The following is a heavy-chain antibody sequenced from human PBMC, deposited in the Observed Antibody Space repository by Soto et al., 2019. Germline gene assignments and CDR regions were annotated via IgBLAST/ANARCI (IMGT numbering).Heavy chain of an antibody. CDR3: VRGGGGGLFDP. Sequence: GGSLRLSCAASGFIFSNSWMTWVRQAPGKGLEWVANIKPDGSEVYYADSVKGRFTISRDNAKRSLYLQMMSLTAEDTAIYYCVRGGGGGLFDPWGQGTMVTVSS. CDR2: IKPDGSEV. D-gene: IGHD2-15*01. J-gene: IGHJ5*02. CDR1: GFIFSNSW. V-gene: IGHV3-7*01.